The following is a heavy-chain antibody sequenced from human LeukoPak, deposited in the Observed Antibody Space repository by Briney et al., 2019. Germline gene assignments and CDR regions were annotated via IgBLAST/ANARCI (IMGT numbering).Heavy chain of an antibody. J-gene: IGHJ4*02. D-gene: IGHD2-21*02. V-gene: IGHV1-2*02. Sequence: GASVKVSCKSSGYTFIDYYIHWVRQAPGQGLEWMGWINPNSGATKYAQKFQRRVSITRDTSINTDYMDLTNLRSDDTAIFSCARVHKLLPEFEFWGQGTLVTVSS. CDR3: ARVHKLLPEFEF. CDR2: INPNSGAT. CDR1: GYTFIDYY.